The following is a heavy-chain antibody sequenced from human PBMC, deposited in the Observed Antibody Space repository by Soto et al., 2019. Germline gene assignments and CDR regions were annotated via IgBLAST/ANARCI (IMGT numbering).Heavy chain of an antibody. CDR1: GGSFSGYY. CDR3: AVLRFDY. J-gene: IGHJ4*02. D-gene: IGHD2-8*01. CDR2: INHSGST. V-gene: IGHV4-34*01. Sequence: SETLSLTCAVYGGSFSGYYWSWIRQPPGKGLEWIGEINHSGSTNYNPSLKSRVTISVDTSKNQFSLKLSSVTAADTAVYYCAVLRFDYWGQGTLVTSPQ.